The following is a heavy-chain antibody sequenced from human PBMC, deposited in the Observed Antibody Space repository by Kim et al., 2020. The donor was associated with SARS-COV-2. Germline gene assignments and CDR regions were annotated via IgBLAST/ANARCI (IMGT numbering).Heavy chain of an antibody. J-gene: IGHJ4*02. Sequence: GGSLRLSCAASGFTFGDYAMNWVRQAPGKGLEWVSGISWNSGSIGYADSVKGRFTISRDNAKNSLYLQMNSLRAEDTALYYCSSGGGYDSRNSTYDYWGQGTLVTVSS. CDR3: SSGGGYDSRNSTYDY. D-gene: IGHD3-22*01. CDR1: GFTFGDYA. CDR2: ISWNSGSI. V-gene: IGHV3-9*01.